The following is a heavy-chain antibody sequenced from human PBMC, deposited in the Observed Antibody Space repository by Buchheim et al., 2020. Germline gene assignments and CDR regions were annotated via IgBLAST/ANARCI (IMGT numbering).Heavy chain of an antibody. Sequence: QVQLVQSGAEVKKPGASVKVSCKASGYIFTGYYVHWVRQAPGQGLEWMGWINPNSGGTNYAQKFQGRVTMTRDMSNRTAYMELRRLRYDDTAVYYCAREEIVVPPPTIKYGMDVWGQGTT. CDR1: GYIFTGYY. CDR2: INPNSGGT. J-gene: IGHJ6*02. CDR3: AREEIVVPPPTIKYGMDV. V-gene: IGHV1-2*02. D-gene: IGHD2-2*01.